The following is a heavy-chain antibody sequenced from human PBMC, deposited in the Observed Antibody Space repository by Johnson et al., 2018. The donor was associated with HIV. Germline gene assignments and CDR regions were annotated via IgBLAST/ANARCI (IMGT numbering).Heavy chain of an antibody. V-gene: IGHV3-30*04. CDR2: ISYDGSNK. J-gene: IGHJ3*02. D-gene: IGHD1-1*01. CDR1: GFTFSSYA. Sequence: QMLLVESGGGVVQPGRSLRLSCAASGFTFSSYAMHWVRQAPGKGLEWVAVISYDGSNKYYADSVKGRFTISRDNSKNTLYLQMNSLRAEDTAVYFCVTVWRNEGRHSFDTWGQGTMVTVSS. CDR3: VTVWRNEGRHSFDT.